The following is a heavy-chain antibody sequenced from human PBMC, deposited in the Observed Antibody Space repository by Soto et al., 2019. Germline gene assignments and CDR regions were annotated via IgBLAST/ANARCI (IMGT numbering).Heavy chain of an antibody. D-gene: IGHD2-15*01. CDR2: IYHSGST. V-gene: IGHV4-38-2*02. J-gene: IGHJ4*02. CDR1: GYSISSGYY. CDR3: ARDRPGSVSYYFDY. Sequence: SETLSLTCAVSGYSISSGYYWGWIRQPPGKGLEWIGSIYHSGSTYYNPSLKSRVTISVDTSKNQFSLKLSSVTAADTAVYYCARDRPGSVSYYFDYWGQGTQVT.